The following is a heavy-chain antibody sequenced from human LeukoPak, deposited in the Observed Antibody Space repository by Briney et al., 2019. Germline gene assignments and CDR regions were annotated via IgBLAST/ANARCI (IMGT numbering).Heavy chain of an antibody. V-gene: IGHV5-51*01. CDR2: IDPVDSDT. J-gene: IGHJ5*02. D-gene: IGHD2-15*01. CDR3: ARQEYCSGGSCYTWFDP. CDR1: GYSFTSYYW. Sequence: GESLKTSCQGSGYSFTSYYWIGWVRQMPAKGLEWVGIIDPVDSDTRYSPSFQGQVTISADKSINNAYLQWSSLKASDTAMYYCARQEYCSGGSCYTWFDPWGQGTLVTVSS.